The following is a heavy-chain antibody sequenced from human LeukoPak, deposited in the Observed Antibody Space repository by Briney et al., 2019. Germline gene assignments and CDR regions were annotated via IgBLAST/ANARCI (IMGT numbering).Heavy chain of an antibody. V-gene: IGHV3-7*01. Sequence: GGSLRLSCAASGFTFSSYWMSWVRQAPGKGLEWVANIKQDGSEKYYVDSVKGRFTISRDNAKNSLYLQINSLRAEDTAVYYCARVGLRFLEWFDPYYYYGMDVWGQGTTVTVSS. CDR2: IKQDGSEK. J-gene: IGHJ6*02. CDR3: ARVGLRFLEWFDPYYYYGMDV. D-gene: IGHD3-3*01. CDR1: GFTFSSYW.